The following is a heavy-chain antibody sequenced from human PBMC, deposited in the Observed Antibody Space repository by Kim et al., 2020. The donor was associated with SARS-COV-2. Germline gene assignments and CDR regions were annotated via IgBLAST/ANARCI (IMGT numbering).Heavy chain of an antibody. CDR3: ARSIRNGFNPFDY. Sequence: GGSLRLSCAGSGFTFSAYELHWVRQAPGKGLQWVSYISSSGNTIYYADSVRGRFTISRDNAKNSLYLQMNSLRSDDTAVYYCARSIRNGFNPFDYWGQGSLGAVSP. D-gene: IGHD5-12*01. CDR1: GFTFSAYE. V-gene: IGHV3-48*03. J-gene: IGHJ4*02. CDR2: ISSSGNTI.